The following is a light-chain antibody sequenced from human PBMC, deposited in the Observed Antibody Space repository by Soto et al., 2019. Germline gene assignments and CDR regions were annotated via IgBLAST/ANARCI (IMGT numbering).Light chain of an antibody. Sequence: QLVLTQSPSASASLGASVKLTCTLSSGHISYAIAWHQQQPEKGPRYLMKLNSDGSHSKGDGIPDRFSGSSSGAERYLTISSLQSEDEADYYCQTWGTPWVFGGGTKLTVL. CDR2: LNSDGSH. CDR1: SGHISYA. V-gene: IGLV4-69*01. CDR3: QTWGTPWV. J-gene: IGLJ3*02.